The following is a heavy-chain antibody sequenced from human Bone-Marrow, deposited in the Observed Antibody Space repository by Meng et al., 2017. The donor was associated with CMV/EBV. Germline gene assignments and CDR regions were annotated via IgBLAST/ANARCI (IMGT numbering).Heavy chain of an antibody. V-gene: IGHV1-18*01. CDR2: ISAYNGNT. CDR3: ARSVTIFGVVITKCDY. D-gene: IGHD3-3*01. J-gene: IGHJ4*02. CDR1: GYTFTSYG. Sequence: ASVKVSCKASGYTFTSYGISWVRQAPGQGLEWMGWISAYNGNTNYAQKLQGRVTMTTDTSTSTAYMELRSLRSDDTAVYYCARSVTIFGVVITKCDYWGQGTLVTVSS.